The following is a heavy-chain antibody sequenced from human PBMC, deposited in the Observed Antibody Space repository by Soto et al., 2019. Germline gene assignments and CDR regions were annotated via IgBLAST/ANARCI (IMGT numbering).Heavy chain of an antibody. CDR1: GFTFSSYW. CDR3: AREIATTGEYYFDY. Sequence: GGSLRLSCAASGFTFSSYWMHWVRQAPGKGLVWVSRINRDGSSINYADSARGRVTISRDNAKNTLYLQVHGLRAEDTAVYYCAREIATTGEYYFDYWGQGILVTVSS. CDR2: INRDGSSI. V-gene: IGHV3-74*01. D-gene: IGHD6-13*01. J-gene: IGHJ4*02.